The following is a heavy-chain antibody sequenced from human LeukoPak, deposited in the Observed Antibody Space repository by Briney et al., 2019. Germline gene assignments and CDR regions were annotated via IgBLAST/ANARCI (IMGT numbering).Heavy chain of an antibody. CDR3: ARDSAKYAFDI. CDR1: GFTFSSYS. Sequence: PGGSLRLSCAASGFTFSSYSMNWVRQAPGKGLEWVSSISTGSDYISYADSVKGRFTISRDNAKNSLYLQMNSLRAEDTAVYYCARDSAKYAFDIWGQGTMVTVSS. D-gene: IGHD3-10*01. J-gene: IGHJ3*02. V-gene: IGHV3-21*01. CDR2: ISTGSDYI.